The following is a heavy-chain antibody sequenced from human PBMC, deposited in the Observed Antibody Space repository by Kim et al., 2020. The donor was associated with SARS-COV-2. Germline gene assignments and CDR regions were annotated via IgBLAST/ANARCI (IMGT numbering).Heavy chain of an antibody. Sequence: SETLSLTCAVYGGSFSGYYWSWIRQPPGKGLEWIGEINHSGSTNYNPSLKSRVTISVDTSKNQFSLKLSSVTAADTAVYYCARGGKWLRPYFDYWGQGTLVTVSS. CDR3: ARGGKWLRPYFDY. CDR2: INHSGST. V-gene: IGHV4-34*01. D-gene: IGHD5-12*01. CDR1: GGSFSGYY. J-gene: IGHJ4*02.